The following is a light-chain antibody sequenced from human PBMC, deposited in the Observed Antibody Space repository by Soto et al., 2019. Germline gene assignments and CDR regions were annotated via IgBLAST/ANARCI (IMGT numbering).Light chain of an antibody. J-gene: IGKJ4*01. Sequence: EIVMTQSPATLSVSPGERATLSCRASQSVSSNLARYQQKPGQAPRLLIYGASTKPTGSPARFSGSGSVTVFTLTICCLQSKDFAVYYCQQYNNWFTFGGGTKVEIK. V-gene: IGKV3-15*01. CDR3: QQYNNWFT. CDR2: GAS. CDR1: QSVSSN.